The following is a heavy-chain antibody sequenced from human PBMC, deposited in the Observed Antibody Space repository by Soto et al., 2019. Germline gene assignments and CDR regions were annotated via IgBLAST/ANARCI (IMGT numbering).Heavy chain of an antibody. V-gene: IGHV1-3*01. CDR3: ARSGGGAPYCTNGVCYTGWSDP. J-gene: IGHJ5*02. Sequence: GASVKVPCKASEYTFTSYGMHWVRQAPGQRLEWMGWINAGNGNTKYSQKFQGRVTITRDTSASTAYMELSSLRSEDTAVYYCARSGGGAPYCTNGVCYTGWSDPWGQGTLVTVSS. CDR2: INAGNGNT. D-gene: IGHD2-8*01. CDR1: EYTFTSYG.